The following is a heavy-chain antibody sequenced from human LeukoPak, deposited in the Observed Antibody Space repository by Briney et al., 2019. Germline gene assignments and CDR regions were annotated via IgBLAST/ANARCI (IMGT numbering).Heavy chain of an antibody. D-gene: IGHD6-13*01. CDR2: IRYDGSNK. V-gene: IGHV3-30*02. Sequence: GGSLRLSCAASGFTFSSYGMHWVRPAPGKGLEWVAFIRYDGSNKYYADSVKGRFTISRDNSKNTLYLQMNSLRAEDTAVYYCAKDLRQQLVLHYFDYWGQGTLVTVSS. CDR3: AKDLRQQLVLHYFDY. J-gene: IGHJ4*02. CDR1: GFTFSSYG.